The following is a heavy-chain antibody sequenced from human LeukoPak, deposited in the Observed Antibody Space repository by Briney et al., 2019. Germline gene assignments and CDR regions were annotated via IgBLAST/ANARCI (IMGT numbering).Heavy chain of an antibody. CDR3: ARVGGSGSYPKGVYFDY. D-gene: IGHD1-26*01. CDR2: ISGSGGST. V-gene: IGHV3-23*01. Sequence: GGSLRLSCAASGFAFSSYAMSWVRQAPGKGLEWLSDISGSGGSTYYADSVKGRFTISRDNSKNTLYLQMNSLRAEDTAVYYCARVGGSGSYPKGVYFDYWGQGTLVTVSS. J-gene: IGHJ4*02. CDR1: GFAFSSYA.